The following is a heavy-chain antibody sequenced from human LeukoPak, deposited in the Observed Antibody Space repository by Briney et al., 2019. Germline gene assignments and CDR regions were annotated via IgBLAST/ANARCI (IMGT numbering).Heavy chain of an antibody. CDR3: ARLPYSSSSDY. CDR2: IYHSGST. V-gene: IGHV4-38-2*01. CDR1: GYSISSGYY. Sequence: PSETLSLTCAVSGYSISSGYYWGWIRQPLGKGLEWIGSIYHSGSTYYNPSLKSRVTISVDTSKNQFSLKLSSVTAADTAVYYCARLPYSSSSDYWGQGTLVTVSS. J-gene: IGHJ4*02. D-gene: IGHD6-6*01.